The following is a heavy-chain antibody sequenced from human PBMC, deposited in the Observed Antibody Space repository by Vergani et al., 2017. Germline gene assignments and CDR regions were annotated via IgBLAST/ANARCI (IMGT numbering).Heavy chain of an antibody. CDR3: ARDQTGTTGFDY. CDR1: GFTFSSYA. Sequence: QVQLVESGGGVVQPGRSLRLSCAASGFTFSSYAMLWVRQAPGKGLEWVAVISYDGSNKYYADSVKGRFTISRDNSKNTLYLQMNSLRAEDTAVYYCARDQTGTTGFDYWGQGTLVTVSS. V-gene: IGHV3-30-3*01. J-gene: IGHJ4*02. CDR2: ISYDGSNK. D-gene: IGHD1-7*01.